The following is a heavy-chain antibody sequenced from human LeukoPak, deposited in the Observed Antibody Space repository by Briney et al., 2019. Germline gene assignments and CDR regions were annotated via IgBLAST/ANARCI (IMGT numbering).Heavy chain of an antibody. CDR2: IFQRGYS. V-gene: IGHV4-38-2*01. D-gene: IGHD1-1*01. CDR1: GYSISSGYY. J-gene: IGHJ5*02. Sequence: PSETLSLTCAVSGYSISSGYYWGWIRQPPGKGLQWIGSIFQRGYSYYNPSLKSRVTISVDTSRNQFSLKLSSVTAADTAVYYCAGDKETTSNGRPNWFDPWGQGTLVTVSS. CDR3: AGDKETTSNGRPNWFDP.